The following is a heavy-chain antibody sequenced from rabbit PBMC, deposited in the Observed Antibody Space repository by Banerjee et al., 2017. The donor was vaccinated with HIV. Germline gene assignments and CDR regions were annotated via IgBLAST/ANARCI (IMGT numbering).Heavy chain of an antibody. CDR3: AREFTPRAGDGWYGYFNF. D-gene: IGHD5-1*01. Sequence: QSLEESGGGLVKPGASLTLTCTASGLDFSSGYWICWVRQAPGKGLEWIGCIYTGSGATYYASWAKGRFTVSKTSSTTVTLQMTSLTAADTATYFCAREFTPRAGDGWYGYFNFWGPGTLVTVS. CDR1: GLDFSSGYW. V-gene: IGHV1S40*01. CDR2: IYTGSGAT. J-gene: IGHJ4*01.